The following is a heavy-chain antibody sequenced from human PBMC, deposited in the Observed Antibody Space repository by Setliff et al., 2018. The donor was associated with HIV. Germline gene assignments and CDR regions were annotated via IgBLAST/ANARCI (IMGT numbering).Heavy chain of an antibody. J-gene: IGHJ5*02. CDR1: GFTFSPYW. CDR3: AKDPRGSMVRGLINYFDP. V-gene: IGHV3-74*01. Sequence: GGSLRLSCAASGFTFSPYWMHWVRQAPGKGLVWVSRINSDGTSTYSADSVKGRFIISRDNSKNTLYLQMNSLRAQDTAIYYCAKDPRGSMVRGLINYFDPWGQGTLVTVSS. D-gene: IGHD3-10*01. CDR2: INSDGTST.